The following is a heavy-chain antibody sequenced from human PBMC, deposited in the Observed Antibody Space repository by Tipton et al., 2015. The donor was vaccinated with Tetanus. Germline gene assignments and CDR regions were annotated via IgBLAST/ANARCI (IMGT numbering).Heavy chain of an antibody. V-gene: IGHV3-21*01. Sequence: GSLRLSCAASGFTLSRNSMNWVRQAPGKGLEWVSSISGSGSYISYADSVKGRFTISRDNAKNSLYLQMSSLRVEDTAVYYCARGTWGVYCSSATCSPFDYWGQGPLVAVSS. J-gene: IGHJ4*02. CDR1: GFTLSRNS. D-gene: IGHD2-2*01. CDR2: ISGSGSYI. CDR3: ARGTWGVYCSSATCSPFDY.